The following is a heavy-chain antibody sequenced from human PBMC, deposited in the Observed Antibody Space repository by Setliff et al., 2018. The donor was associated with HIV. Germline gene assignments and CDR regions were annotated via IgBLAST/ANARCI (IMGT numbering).Heavy chain of an antibody. CDR1: GDTLNDCA. CDR3: ASGYSSSWYYFDY. CDR2: MNPNSGNT. V-gene: IGHV1-8*02. J-gene: IGHJ4*02. D-gene: IGHD6-13*01. Sequence: ASVKVSCKASGDTLNDCAVTWVRQAPGQGLEWMGWMNPNSGNTGYAQKFQGRVTMTRNTSISTAYMELSSLRSEDTAVYYCASGYSSSWYYFDYWGQGTLVTVS.